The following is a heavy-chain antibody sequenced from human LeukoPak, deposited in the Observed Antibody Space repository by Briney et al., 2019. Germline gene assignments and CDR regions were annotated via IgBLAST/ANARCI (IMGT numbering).Heavy chain of an antibody. Sequence: PSETLSLTCAVYVGSFSGYYWSWIRQPPGKGLEWIGEVNHSGSTNYNPPLKSRVTISVDTSKNQFSLKLSSVTAADTAVSYCARRRMTWYYYDSSGPGGYFDYRGQGTLVTVSS. CDR1: VGSFSGYY. CDR2: VNHSGST. CDR3: ARRRMTWYYYDSSGPGGYFDY. V-gene: IGHV4-34*01. J-gene: IGHJ4*02. D-gene: IGHD3-22*01.